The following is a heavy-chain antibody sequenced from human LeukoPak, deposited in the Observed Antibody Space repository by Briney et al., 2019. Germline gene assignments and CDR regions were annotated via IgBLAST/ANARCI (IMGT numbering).Heavy chain of an antibody. J-gene: IGHJ4*02. CDR2: ISGSGGST. Sequence: SGGSLRLSCAASGFTFSSYAMGWVRQAPGKGLEWVSAISGSGGSTYYADSVKGRFTISRDNSKNTLYLQMNSLRAEDTAVYYCAKDLGSGWYDPGYYFDYWGQGTLVTVSS. CDR1: GFTFSSYA. D-gene: IGHD6-19*01. V-gene: IGHV3-23*01. CDR3: AKDLGSGWYDPGYYFDY.